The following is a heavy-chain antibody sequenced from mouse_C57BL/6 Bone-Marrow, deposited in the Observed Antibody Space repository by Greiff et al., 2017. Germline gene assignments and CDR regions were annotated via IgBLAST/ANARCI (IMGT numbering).Heavy chain of an antibody. J-gene: IGHJ4*01. CDR2: IYPRGGST. V-gene: IGHV1-78*01. CDR1: GYTFTDYT. CDR3: ARRYYGSSRGYYAMDY. Sequence: VQLQQSDAELVKPGASVKISCKASGYTFTDYTIHWMKQRPEQGLEWIGYIYPRGGSTKYNEKFKGKATLTADKSSSTAYMQLNSLTSQVSAVYFCARRYYGSSRGYYAMDYWGQGTSVTVSS. D-gene: IGHD1-1*01.